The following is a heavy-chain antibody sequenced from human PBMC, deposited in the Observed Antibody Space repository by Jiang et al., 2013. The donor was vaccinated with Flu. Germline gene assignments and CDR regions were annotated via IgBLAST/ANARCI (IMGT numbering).Heavy chain of an antibody. CDR2: IWYDGSNK. V-gene: IGHV3-33*01. D-gene: IGHD5-18*01. CDR1: GFTFSSYG. Sequence: VQLLESGGGVVQPGRSLRLSCAASGFTFSSYGMHWVRQAPGKGLEWVAVIWYDGSNKYYADSVKGRFTISRDNSKNTLYLQMNSLRAEDTAVYYCARSGYSYGGYGMDVWGQGTTVTVSS. J-gene: IGHJ6*02. CDR3: ARSGYSYGGYGMDV.